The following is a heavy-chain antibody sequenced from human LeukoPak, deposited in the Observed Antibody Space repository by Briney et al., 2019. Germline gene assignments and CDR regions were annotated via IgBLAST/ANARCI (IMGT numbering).Heavy chain of an antibody. CDR2: IKSKTDGGTT. CDR3: TTDTYYYDSSGYYYRGY. J-gene: IGHJ4*02. D-gene: IGHD3-22*01. CDR1: GFTFSNAW. V-gene: IGHV3-15*07. Sequence: GGSLRLSCAASGFTFSNAWMNWVRQAPGKGLEWVGRIKSKTDGGTTDYAAPVKGRFTISRDDSKNSLYLQMNSLKTEDTAVYYCTTDTYYYDSSGYYYRGYWGQGTLVTVSS.